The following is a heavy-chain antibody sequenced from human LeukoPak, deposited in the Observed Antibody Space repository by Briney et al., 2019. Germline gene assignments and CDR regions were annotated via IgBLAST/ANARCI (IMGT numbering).Heavy chain of an antibody. CDR1: GGSFSSYY. CDR3: ARVTSSFYYGMDV. V-gene: IGHV4-34*01. Sequence: SETLSLTCAVYGGSFSSYYWSWIRRPPGKGLEWIGEITHSGSTNYNPSLKSRLTISVDASKNQFSLKLSSVIAADTAVYYCARVTSSFYYGMDVWGQGTTVTVSS. J-gene: IGHJ6*02. CDR2: ITHSGST. D-gene: IGHD6-6*01.